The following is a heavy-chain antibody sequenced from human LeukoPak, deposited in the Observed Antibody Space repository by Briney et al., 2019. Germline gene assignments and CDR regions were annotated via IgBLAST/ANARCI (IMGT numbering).Heavy chain of an antibody. CDR3: ARRSGYSSSWPHLDC. J-gene: IGHJ4*02. CDR2: INAGNGNT. CDR1: GYTFTNYA. D-gene: IGHD6-13*01. Sequence: VSVKVSCKASGYTFTNYAMHWVRQAPGQRLEWMGWINAGNGNTKSSQKFQGRVTITRDTSASTAYMELSSPKSEDTAVYSCARRSGYSSSWPHLDCWGQGTLVTVSS. V-gene: IGHV1-3*01.